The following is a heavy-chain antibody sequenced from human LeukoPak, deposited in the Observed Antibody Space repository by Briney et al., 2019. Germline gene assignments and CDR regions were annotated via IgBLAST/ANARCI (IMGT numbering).Heavy chain of an antibody. Sequence: GGSLRLSCAASGFTFSNYAMSWVCQAPGKGLEWVSAISGSGGNTYYADSVKGRFTISRDNSKNALYLQMNSLRAEDTAVYYCAKDIGGAFDIWGQGTMVTVSS. CDR1: GFTFSNYA. CDR3: AKDIGGAFDI. J-gene: IGHJ3*02. V-gene: IGHV3-23*01. CDR2: ISGSGGNT.